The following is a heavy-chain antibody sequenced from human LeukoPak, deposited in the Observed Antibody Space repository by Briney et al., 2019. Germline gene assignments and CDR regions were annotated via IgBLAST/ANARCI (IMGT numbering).Heavy chain of an antibody. D-gene: IGHD3-10*01. Sequence: PSETLSLTCTVSGGSISSGGYYWSWIRQPPGKGLEWIGYIYHSGSTYYNPSLKSRVTISVDRSKNQFSLKLSSVTAADTAVYYCARVKDGSGSYFDYWGQGTLVTVSS. CDR1: GGSISSGGYY. CDR3: ARVKDGSGSYFDY. CDR2: IYHSGST. J-gene: IGHJ4*02. V-gene: IGHV4-30-2*01.